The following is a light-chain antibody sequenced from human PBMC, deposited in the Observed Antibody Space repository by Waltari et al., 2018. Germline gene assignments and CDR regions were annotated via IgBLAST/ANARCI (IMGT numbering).Light chain of an antibody. CDR2: DVT. J-gene: IGLJ2*01. CDR3: SSYTSASALML. Sequence: QSALTQPASVSGSPGQSITISCTGSSSNLGTYDYVSWYQHHPGKAPKLLIFDVTNRPSGVSERFSVFKAGNTASLTISGLQAEDEADYHCSSYTSASALMLFGGGTKLTVL. V-gene: IGLV2-14*03. CDR1: SSNLGTYDY.